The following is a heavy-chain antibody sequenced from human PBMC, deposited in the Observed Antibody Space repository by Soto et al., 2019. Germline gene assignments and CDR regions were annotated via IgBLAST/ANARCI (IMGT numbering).Heavy chain of an antibody. CDR2: IYHSGAT. D-gene: IGHD3-10*01. CDR1: GGSISSGDDY. V-gene: IGHV4-30-4*01. J-gene: IGHJ4*02. Sequence: SETLSLTCTVSGGSISSGDDYWSWIRQPPGKGLEWIGYIYHSGATYYNPSLKSRVTISVDRPKNQFSLKLNSVTAADTAVYYCARVRGDVAFDYWGQGTLVTVSS. CDR3: ARVRGDVAFDY.